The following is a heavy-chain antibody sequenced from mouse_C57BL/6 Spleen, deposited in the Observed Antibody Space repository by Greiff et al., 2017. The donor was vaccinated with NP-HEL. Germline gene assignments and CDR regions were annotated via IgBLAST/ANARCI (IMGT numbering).Heavy chain of an antibody. CDR1: GYTFTDYE. V-gene: IGHV1-15*01. D-gene: IGHD1-1*01. CDR2: IDPETGGT. CDR3: TRYEAYYGSSPWFAY. Sequence: VQLQQSGAELVRPGASVTLSCKASGYTFTDYEMHWVKQTPVHGLEWIGAIDPETGGTAYNQKFKGKAILTADKSSSTAYMELRSLTSEDSAVYYCTRYEAYYGSSPWFAYWGQGTLVTVSA. J-gene: IGHJ3*01.